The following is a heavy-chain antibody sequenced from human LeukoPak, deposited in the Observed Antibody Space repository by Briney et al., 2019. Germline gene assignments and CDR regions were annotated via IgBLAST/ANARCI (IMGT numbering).Heavy chain of an antibody. Sequence: GESLKISCKGSGYTFTNYWIGWVRQMPGKGLEFMGIIHPGGSDTRYSPSFQGQVTISVDKSINTAYLQWSSLKASDSAMYYCARAGYSNRWDGVDYWGQGTLVTVSS. J-gene: IGHJ4*02. D-gene: IGHD2/OR15-2a*01. V-gene: IGHV5-51*01. CDR1: GYTFTNYW. CDR2: IHPGGSDT. CDR3: ARAGYSNRWDGVDY.